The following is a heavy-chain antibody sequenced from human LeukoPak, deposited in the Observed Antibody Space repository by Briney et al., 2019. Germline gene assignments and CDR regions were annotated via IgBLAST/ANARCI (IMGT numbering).Heavy chain of an antibody. Sequence: SETLSHTCAVYGGSFSGYYWSWIRQPPGKGLEWIGEIKHSGSTNYNPSLKSRVTISVDTSKNQFSLKLSSVTAADTAVYYCARLAVAGRRHGDWGQGTLVTVSS. J-gene: IGHJ4*02. CDR2: IKHSGST. CDR3: ARLAVAGRRHGD. V-gene: IGHV4-34*01. D-gene: IGHD6-19*01. CDR1: GGSFSGYY.